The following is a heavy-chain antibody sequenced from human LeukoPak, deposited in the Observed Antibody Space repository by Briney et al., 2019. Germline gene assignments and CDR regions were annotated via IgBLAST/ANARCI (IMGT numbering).Heavy chain of an antibody. CDR2: ISYDGSNK. D-gene: IGHD5-12*01. Sequence: PGGSLRLSCAASGFTFSSYAMHWVRQAPGKGLEWVAVISYDGSNKYYADSVKGRFTISRDNSKNTLYLQMNSLRAEDTAVYYCVRERLSGHSGYGLRYWGQGTLVTVSS. V-gene: IGHV3-30*01. J-gene: IGHJ4*02. CDR3: VRERLSGHSGYGLRY. CDR1: GFTFSSYA.